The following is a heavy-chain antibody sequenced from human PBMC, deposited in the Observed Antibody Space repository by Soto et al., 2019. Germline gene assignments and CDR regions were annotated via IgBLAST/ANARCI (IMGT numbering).Heavy chain of an antibody. Sequence: QVQLVESGGGVVQPGRSLRLSCAASGFTFNSFGMHWVRQAPGKGLEWVSVIWYDGSKRYYADSVKGRFTISRDNSKNTVDLQMNSLRAEDTAVYYCARAGGYGDYLGVTYWGQGTLVAVSS. CDR3: ARAGGYGDYLGVTY. CDR2: IWYDGSKR. D-gene: IGHD4-17*01. CDR1: GFTFNSFG. V-gene: IGHV3-33*01. J-gene: IGHJ4*02.